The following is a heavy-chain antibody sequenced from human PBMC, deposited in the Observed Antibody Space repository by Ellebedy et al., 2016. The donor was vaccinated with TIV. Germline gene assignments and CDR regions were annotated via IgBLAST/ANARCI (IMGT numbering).Heavy chain of an antibody. Sequence: GESLKISXAASGFTFSSYSMNWVRQAPGKGLEWVSSISSSSSYIYYADSVKGRFTISRDNAKNSLYLQMNSLRAEDTAVYYCARGSGIAAAGSWGQGTLVTVSS. CDR2: ISSSSSYI. D-gene: IGHD6-13*01. CDR1: GFTFSSYS. J-gene: IGHJ4*02. V-gene: IGHV3-21*01. CDR3: ARGSGIAAAGS.